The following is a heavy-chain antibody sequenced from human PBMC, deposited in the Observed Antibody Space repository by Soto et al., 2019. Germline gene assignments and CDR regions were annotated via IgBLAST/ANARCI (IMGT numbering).Heavy chain of an antibody. Sequence: GGSLRLSCAASGFTFSSYAMSWVRQAPGKGLEWVANIKQDGSEKYYVDSVKGRFTISRDNAKNSLYLQMNSLRAEDTAVYYCARDEIRYCSGGSCQKGAFDIWGQGTMVTVSS. V-gene: IGHV3-7*01. CDR3: ARDEIRYCSGGSCQKGAFDI. D-gene: IGHD2-15*01. CDR1: GFTFSSYA. CDR2: IKQDGSEK. J-gene: IGHJ3*02.